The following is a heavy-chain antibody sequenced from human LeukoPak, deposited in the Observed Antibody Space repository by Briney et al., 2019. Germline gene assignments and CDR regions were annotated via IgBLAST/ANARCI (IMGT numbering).Heavy chain of an antibody. D-gene: IGHD2-21*02. CDR3: ARGGIYCGSDCFIDY. Sequence: PSETLSLTCAVYGESFSGYYWSWLRQPPGKGLECIGEINHSGSTNYNPSLKSRVTISVDMSKNQFSLRLSSVTAADTAVYYCARGGIYCGSDCFIDYWGQGTLVTVSS. V-gene: IGHV4-34*01. CDR2: INHSGST. J-gene: IGHJ4*02. CDR1: GESFSGYY.